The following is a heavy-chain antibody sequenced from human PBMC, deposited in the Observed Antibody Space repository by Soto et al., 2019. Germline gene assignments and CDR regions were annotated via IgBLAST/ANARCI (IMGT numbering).Heavy chain of an antibody. CDR3: ARSDYGDCFDY. CDR2: IYYSGST. CDR1: GGSISSYY. J-gene: IGHJ4*02. V-gene: IGHV4-59*01. Sequence: SETLSLTCTVSGGSISSYYWSWIRQPPGKGLEWIGYIYYSGSTNYNPSLKSRVTISVDTSKNQFSLKLSSVTAADTAVYYCARSDYGDCFDYWGQGTLVTVSS. D-gene: IGHD4-17*01.